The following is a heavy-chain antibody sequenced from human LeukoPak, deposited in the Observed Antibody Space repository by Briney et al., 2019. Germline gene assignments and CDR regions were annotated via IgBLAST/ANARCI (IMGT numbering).Heavy chain of an antibody. CDR1: GFTFNSYA. CDR3: AKARAEGSGYSD. J-gene: IGHJ4*02. D-gene: IGHD3-22*01. CDR2: ISGSGGST. Sequence: GGSLRLSCAASGFTFNSYAMSWVRQAPGKGLEWVSGISGSGGSTYYADSVKGRFTISRDNSRNTLYLQMNSLRAEDTAVYYCAKARAEGSGYSDWGQGTLVTVSS. V-gene: IGHV3-23*01.